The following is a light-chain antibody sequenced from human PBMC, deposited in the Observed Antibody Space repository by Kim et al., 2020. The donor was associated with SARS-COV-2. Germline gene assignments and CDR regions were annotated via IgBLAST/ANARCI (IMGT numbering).Light chain of an antibody. V-gene: IGLV1-51*01. CDR2: DNN. CDR1: TSNIGKNY. CDR3: GTWDDSLSGGV. Sequence: GQKVTISCSGSTSNIGKNYVSWYQELPGTAPKLLIYDNNKRPSGIPDRFSGSKSGTSATLDITGLQTGDEADYYCGTWDDSLSGGVFGGGTKLTVL. J-gene: IGLJ3*02.